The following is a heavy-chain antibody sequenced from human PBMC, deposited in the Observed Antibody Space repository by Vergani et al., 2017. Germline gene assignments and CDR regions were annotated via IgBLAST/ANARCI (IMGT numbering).Heavy chain of an antibody. CDR3: TTPTGYSGSWVDLDY. D-gene: IGHD6-13*01. Sequence: EVHLVESGGGLVKPGGSLRLSCAASGFTFSNAWMNWVRQPPGKGLEWVGRIKRKTDGGTTDYAEPVKGRFTISRDDSKNTLYLQMNSLKTEDTAVYYCTTPTGYSGSWVDLDYWGQGTLVTVSS. CDR2: IKRKTDGGTT. J-gene: IGHJ4*02. CDR1: GFTFSNAW. V-gene: IGHV3-15*01.